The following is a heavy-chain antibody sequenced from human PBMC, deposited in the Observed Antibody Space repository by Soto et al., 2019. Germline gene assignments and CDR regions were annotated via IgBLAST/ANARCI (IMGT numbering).Heavy chain of an antibody. V-gene: IGHV3-11*01. D-gene: IGHD3-9*01. Sequence: GGSLRLSCAASGFTFSDYYMSWIRQAPGKGLEWVSYISSSGSTIYYADSVKGRFTISRDNAKNSLYLQMNSLRAEDTAVYYSARFPLDDILTGTHFDYWGQGTLVTVSS. J-gene: IGHJ4*02. CDR1: GFTFSDYY. CDR2: ISSSGSTI. CDR3: ARFPLDDILTGTHFDY.